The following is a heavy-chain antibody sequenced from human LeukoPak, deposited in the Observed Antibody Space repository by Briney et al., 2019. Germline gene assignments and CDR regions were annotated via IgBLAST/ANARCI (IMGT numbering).Heavy chain of an antibody. CDR2: ISGRDDRT. J-gene: IGHJ4*02. CDR3: AKDRQIQLYLRQWQDPPDFDY. CDR1: GFIFNNFA. D-gene: IGHD6-19*01. V-gene: IGHV3-23*01. Sequence: GGSLRLSCEGSGFIFNNFAMSWVRQDPGKGLEWVSTISGRDDRTHYADSVKGRFIISRDNSKNMLYLQMNSLRAEDTAVYYCAKDRQIQLYLRQWQDPPDFDYWGQGTLVTVSS.